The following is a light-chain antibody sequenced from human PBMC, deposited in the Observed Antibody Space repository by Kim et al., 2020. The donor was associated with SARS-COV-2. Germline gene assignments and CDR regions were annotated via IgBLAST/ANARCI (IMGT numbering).Light chain of an antibody. CDR2: STT. CDR3: LLYHELTFI. Sequence: QTVVTQEPSLTVSPGGTVTVTCAVNTGAVTSGFYPNWFQQKPGQAPRALIYSTTNRHAWTPARFSGSIRGGKATLTLSDVEPGDEAYYYCLLYHELTFIFGGGTQLTVL. V-gene: IGLV7-43*01. J-gene: IGLJ2*01. CDR1: TGAVTSGFY.